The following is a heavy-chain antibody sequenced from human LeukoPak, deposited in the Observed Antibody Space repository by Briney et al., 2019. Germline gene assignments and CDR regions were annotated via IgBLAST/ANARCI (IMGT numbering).Heavy chain of an antibody. CDR2: IYHSGST. Sequence: SETLSLTCTVSGYSISSGYYWGWIRQPPGKGLEWIGGIYHSGSTYYNPSLKSRVTISVDTSKNQFSLKLSSVTAADTAVYYCARVLSAQQFDPWGQGTLVTDSS. D-gene: IGHD2-2*01. CDR1: GYSISSGYY. J-gene: IGHJ5*02. CDR3: ARVLSAQQFDP. V-gene: IGHV4-38-2*02.